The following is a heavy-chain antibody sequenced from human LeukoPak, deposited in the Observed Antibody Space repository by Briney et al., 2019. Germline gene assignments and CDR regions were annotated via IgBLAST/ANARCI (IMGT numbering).Heavy chain of an antibody. CDR3: ARFTVTTSGTSYIDY. V-gene: IGHV4-34*01. D-gene: IGHD4-11*01. J-gene: IGHJ4*02. CDR1: GGSFSGYY. CDR2: INHSGST. Sequence: SETLSLTCAVYGGSFSGYYWSWIRQPPGKGLEWIGEINHSGSTNYNPSLKSRVTISVDTSKNQFSLKLTSVTAADTAVYYCARFTVTTSGTSYIDYWGQGTLVTVSS.